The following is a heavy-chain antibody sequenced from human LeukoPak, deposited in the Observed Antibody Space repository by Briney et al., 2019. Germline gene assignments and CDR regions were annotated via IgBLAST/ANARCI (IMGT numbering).Heavy chain of an antibody. CDR1: GGTFSSYA. J-gene: IGHJ1*01. D-gene: IGHD4-17*01. CDR2: IIPILGIA. V-gene: IGHV1-69*04. Sequence: SVKVSCKASGGTFSSYAISWVRQAPGQGLEWMGRIIPILGIANYAQKFQGRVTITADKSTSTAYMELSSLRSEDTAVYYCAGDRGNGDSAEYFQHWGQGTLVTVSS. CDR3: AGDRGNGDSAEYFQH.